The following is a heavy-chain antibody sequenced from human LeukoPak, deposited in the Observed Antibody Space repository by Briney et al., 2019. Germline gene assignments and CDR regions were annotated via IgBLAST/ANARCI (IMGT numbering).Heavy chain of an antibody. CDR2: INHSGST. V-gene: IGHV4-34*01. CDR1: GGSFNGYY. CDR3: ASPVYYYDSSGFPDAFDI. Sequence: SETLSLTCAVYGGSFNGYYWSWIRQPPGKGLEWIGEINHSGSTNYNPSLKSRVTISVDTSKNQFSLKLTSVTAADTAVYYCASPVYYYDSSGFPDAFDIWGQGTMVTVSS. J-gene: IGHJ3*02. D-gene: IGHD3-22*01.